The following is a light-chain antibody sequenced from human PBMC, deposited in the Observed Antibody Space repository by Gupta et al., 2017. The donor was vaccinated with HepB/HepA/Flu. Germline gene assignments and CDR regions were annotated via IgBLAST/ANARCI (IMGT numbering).Light chain of an antibody. J-gene: IGKJ2*01. CDR1: QNIHTF. V-gene: IGKV1-39*01. CDR2: LAS. Sequence: DIQMTQSPSSLSASVGDRVTITCRTSQNIHTFLNWYQQRPGKAPKLLIYLASTLQSGVPSTFNGRGSGTDFTLSISSLQPEDFGTYYCQQSFEFPFTFGQGTKLEIK. CDR3: QQSFEFPFT.